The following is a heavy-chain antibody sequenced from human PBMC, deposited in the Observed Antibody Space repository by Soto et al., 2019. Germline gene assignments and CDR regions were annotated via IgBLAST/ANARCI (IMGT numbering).Heavy chain of an antibody. CDR1: GGSISSYY. D-gene: IGHD5-12*01. CDR2: IYYSGST. Sequence: SETLSLACTVSGGSISSYYWSWIRQPPGKGLEWIGYIYYSGSTNYNPSLKSRVTISVDTSKNQFSLKLSSVTAADTAVYYCGRDSGGGDRYNYAYWGQGTLVTVSS. J-gene: IGHJ4*02. V-gene: IGHV4-59*01. CDR3: GRDSGGGDRYNYAY.